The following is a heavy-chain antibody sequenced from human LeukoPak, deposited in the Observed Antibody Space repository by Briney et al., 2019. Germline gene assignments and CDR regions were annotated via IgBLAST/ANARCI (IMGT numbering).Heavy chain of an antibody. CDR3: ARLSESYYSLNY. D-gene: IGHD1-26*01. J-gene: IGHJ4*02. Sequence: GGSLRLSCAASGFTFSSYTMTWVRQAPGKGLKWVSSITGGSRGTYYADSVKGRFTISRDNSKNTLYLQMNSLRAEDTAVYYCARLSESYYSLNYWGQGTLVTVSS. CDR2: ITGGSRGT. CDR1: GFTFSSYT. V-gene: IGHV3-23*01.